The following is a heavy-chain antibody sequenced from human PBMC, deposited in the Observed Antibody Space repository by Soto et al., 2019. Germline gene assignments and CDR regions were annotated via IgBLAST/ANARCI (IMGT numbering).Heavy chain of an antibody. V-gene: IGHV3-21*06. J-gene: IGHJ6*02. CDR1: GLTFSNYR. CDR3: ARVHLVRTSSYYCGMDV. Sequence: VDLVESGGGLARPGGSLTLSCEPSGLTFSNYRLNWARRAPGKGLVWDESVSGRGKDTFFRDSVKGRFTISRDNAESSLVLQMNSLTVDDTAVYHCARVHLVRTSSYYCGMDVWGPGTTVTVSS. D-gene: IGHD6-6*01. CDR2: VSGRGKDT.